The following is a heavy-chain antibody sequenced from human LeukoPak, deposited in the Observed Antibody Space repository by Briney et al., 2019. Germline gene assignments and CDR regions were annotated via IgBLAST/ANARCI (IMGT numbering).Heavy chain of an antibody. CDR2: ISSSSSYI. CDR1: GFTFSSYS. Sequence: GGSLRLSCAPSGFTFSSYSMNWVRQAPGKGLEWVSSISSSSSYIYYADSVRGRFTISRDNAKNSLYLQMNSLRAEDTAVYYCARDMINCGGDCYQALGMDVWGQGTTVTVSS. CDR3: ARDMINCGGDCYQALGMDV. V-gene: IGHV3-21*01. J-gene: IGHJ6*02. D-gene: IGHD2-21*02.